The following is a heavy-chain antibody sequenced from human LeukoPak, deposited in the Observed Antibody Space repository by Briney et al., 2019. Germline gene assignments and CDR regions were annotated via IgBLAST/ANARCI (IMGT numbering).Heavy chain of an antibody. CDR1: GFNFDDYV. V-gene: IGHV3-20*04. Sequence: GGSLRLSCAASGFNFDDYVMSWVRQAPGKALECVSGINWNGGSRGYADSVKGRFTISRDNAKNSLYLQMNSLRAEDTALYYCARSRHSYDSSGFPHYWGQGTLVTVSS. CDR2: INWNGGSR. CDR3: ARSRHSYDSSGFPHY. J-gene: IGHJ4*02. D-gene: IGHD3-22*01.